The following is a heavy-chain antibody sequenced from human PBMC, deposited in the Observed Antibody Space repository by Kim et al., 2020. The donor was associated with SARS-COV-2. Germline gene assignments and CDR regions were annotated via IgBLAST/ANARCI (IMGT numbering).Heavy chain of an antibody. D-gene: IGHD3-10*01. J-gene: IGHJ5*01. CDR2: IDYSGRT. CDR1: GGSVSNKDHY. V-gene: IGHV4-39*07. Sequence: SETLSLTCTVSGGSVSNKDHYWAWIRQPPGKGLEWIGTIDYSGRTYYNPSLESRVSISKDIQLSLRLTSVTAADTAVYYCAREIYKIGEYFDTFDSWGQGTLVTVSS. CDR3: AREIYKIGEYFDTFDS.